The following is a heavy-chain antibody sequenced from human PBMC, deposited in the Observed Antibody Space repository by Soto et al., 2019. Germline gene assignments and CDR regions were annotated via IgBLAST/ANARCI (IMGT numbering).Heavy chain of an antibody. V-gene: IGHV3-30*18. CDR3: AKDTFYHDSSGYYVFDY. J-gene: IGHJ4*02. Sequence: SLRFSCAASEFTFSSYGIHWVRQAPGKGLEWVAVISYDGSKKNYLDSVKGRFTISRDNSKNTMYLEMNSLRAEDTAVYYCAKDTFYHDSSGYYVFDYWGQGTLVTAPQ. CDR1: EFTFSSYG. D-gene: IGHD3-22*01. CDR2: ISYDGSKK.